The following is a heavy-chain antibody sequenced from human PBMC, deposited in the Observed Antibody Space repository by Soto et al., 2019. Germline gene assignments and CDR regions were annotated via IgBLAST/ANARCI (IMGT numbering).Heavy chain of an antibody. CDR2: IYYTGST. D-gene: IGHD3-3*01. CDR3: ACLAGSINLFGVVTTFDN. Sequence: QVQLQESGPGLVKPSQTLSLTCAVSGGSISSADYYWSWIHQPPGKALEWIGYIYYTGSTYYNPSLKSRVTISVEKSENQFFLKLSSVTAADTAVYYCACLAGSINLFGVVTTFDNWGQGTLVTVSS. CDR1: GGSISSADYY. V-gene: IGHV4-30-4*01. J-gene: IGHJ4*02.